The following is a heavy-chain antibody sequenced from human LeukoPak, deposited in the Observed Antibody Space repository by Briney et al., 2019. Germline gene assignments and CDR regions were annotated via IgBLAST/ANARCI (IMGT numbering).Heavy chain of an antibody. CDR3: ARDSRGFSYGPNTDY. CDR1: GFTLSSYW. V-gene: IGHV3-7*01. J-gene: IGHJ4*02. CDR2: IKHDGTET. Sequence: PGGSLRLSCAASGFTLSSYWMSWVRQAPGKGLEWVASIKHDGTETYFVDSVKGRFTISRDTAKNSLYLQMNSLRVEDTAVYFCARDSRGFSYGPNTDYWGQGTLVTVSS. D-gene: IGHD5-18*01.